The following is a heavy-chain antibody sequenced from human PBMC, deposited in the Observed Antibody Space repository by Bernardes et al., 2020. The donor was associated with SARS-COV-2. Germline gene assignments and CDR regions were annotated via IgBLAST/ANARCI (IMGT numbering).Heavy chain of an antibody. CDR1: GFNFSGYA. V-gene: IGHV3-73*01. Sequence: GGSLRLSCAASGFNFSGYAIQWVRQAPGKGLEWVGRMRSKYKNYVKTYAPSLKDRITISRDDSGDTAYLQINSLKIGETAVYYCTGDYLYWGKGALVTVSS. CDR3: TGDYLY. D-gene: IGHD4-17*01. CDR2: MRSKYKNYVK. J-gene: IGHJ4*02.